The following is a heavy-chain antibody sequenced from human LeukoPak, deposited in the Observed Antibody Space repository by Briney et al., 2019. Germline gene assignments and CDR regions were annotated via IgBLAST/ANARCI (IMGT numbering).Heavy chain of an antibody. Sequence: ASVKVSCKASGFTFNNHYMYWVRQAPGQGLEWMGVINPSGGSTSYAQKFQGRVTMTRDTSTRTVYMEVNSLRSEDTAVYYCARQGTYSSAIGMGYWGQGTLVTVSS. CDR1: GFTFNNHY. J-gene: IGHJ4*02. D-gene: IGHD6-19*01. CDR3: ARQGTYSSAIGMGY. CDR2: INPSGGST. V-gene: IGHV1-46*02.